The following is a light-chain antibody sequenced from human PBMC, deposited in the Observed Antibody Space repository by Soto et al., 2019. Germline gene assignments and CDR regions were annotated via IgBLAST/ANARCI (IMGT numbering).Light chain of an antibody. J-gene: IGLJ2*01. CDR2: EVS. Sequence: QSALTQPPSASGSPGQSVTISCTGTSSDVGGYDYVSWYQQHPGKAPKLMIYEVSKRPSGVPDRFSGSKSGNTASLTVSGLQAEDEADYYCSSDAGSVLFGGGTKVTVL. CDR1: SSDVGGYDY. CDR3: SSDAGSVL. V-gene: IGLV2-8*01.